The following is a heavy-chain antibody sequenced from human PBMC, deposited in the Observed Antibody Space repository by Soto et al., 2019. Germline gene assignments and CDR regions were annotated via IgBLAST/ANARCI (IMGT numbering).Heavy chain of an antibody. J-gene: IGHJ4*02. CDR3: ARDRGLRYSLDY. V-gene: IGHV3-21*01. CDR2: ISSSSSYI. D-gene: IGHD3-9*01. CDR1: GFTFSSYS. Sequence: EVQLVESGGGLVKPGGSLRLSCAASGFTFSSYSMNWVRQAPGKGLEWVSSISSSSSYIYYADSVKGRFTISRDNAKNSLYLQMNSLRAEDTAVYYCARDRGLRYSLDYWGQGTLVTVSS.